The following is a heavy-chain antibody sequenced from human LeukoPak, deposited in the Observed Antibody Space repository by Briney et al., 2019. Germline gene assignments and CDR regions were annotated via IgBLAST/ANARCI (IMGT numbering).Heavy chain of an antibody. V-gene: IGHV3-33*08. CDR3: ARNPPSAYTSLSFYCDY. CDR2: TWYDGSNK. CDR1: GFTFSSYA. J-gene: IGHJ4*02. D-gene: IGHD3-16*01. Sequence: GGSLRLSCVASGFTFSSYAMSWVRQAPGKGLEWVAVTWYDGSNKYYADSVKGRFTISRDNSKNTLYLQMNSLRAEDTAVYYCARNPPSAYTSLSFYCDYWGQGTLGIVAS.